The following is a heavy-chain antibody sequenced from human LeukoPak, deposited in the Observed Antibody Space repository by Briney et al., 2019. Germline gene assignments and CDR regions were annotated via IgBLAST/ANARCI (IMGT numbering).Heavy chain of an antibody. J-gene: IGHJ4*02. Sequence: PGGSLRLSCAASGFTFSSYGMHWVRQAPGKGLEWVTLIRKDGNNKFYADSVKGRFTISRDNSKNTLYLQMNSLTTEDTAIYYCAKRLALLYCITTNCPLDSWGQGTLVTVSS. V-gene: IGHV3-30*02. CDR2: IRKDGNNK. CDR3: AKRLALLYCITTNCPLDS. D-gene: IGHD2-2*01. CDR1: GFTFSSYG.